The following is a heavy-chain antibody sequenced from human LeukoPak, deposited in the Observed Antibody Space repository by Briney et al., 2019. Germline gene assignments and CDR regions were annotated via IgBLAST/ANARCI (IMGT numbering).Heavy chain of an antibody. D-gene: IGHD1-26*01. CDR2: VNPNSGDT. V-gene: IGHV1-2*02. Sequence: ASVKVSCKASGYTFTDYYMHWVRQAPGQGLEWMGWVNPNSGDTNYVHKFQGRVTMTSDTSISTAYMDLSRVRSDDTAVYYCAREGPIVGATHLVDYWGQGNLVTVSS. CDR3: AREGPIVGATHLVDY. J-gene: IGHJ4*02. CDR1: GYTFTDYY.